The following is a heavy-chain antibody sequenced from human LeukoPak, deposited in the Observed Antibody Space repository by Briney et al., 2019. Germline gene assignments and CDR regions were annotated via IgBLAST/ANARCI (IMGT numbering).Heavy chain of an antibody. V-gene: IGHV1-8*03. J-gene: IGHJ3*02. Sequence: ASVRVSCKASGNTFTSYDINWVRQATGQGLEWMGWMNPNSGNTGYAQKFQGRVAITRNTSISTAYMELSSLRSEDTAVYYCARGGLRFSLLGYAFDIWGQGTMVTVSS. D-gene: IGHD3-3*01. CDR1: GNTFTSYD. CDR2: MNPNSGNT. CDR3: ARGGLRFSLLGYAFDI.